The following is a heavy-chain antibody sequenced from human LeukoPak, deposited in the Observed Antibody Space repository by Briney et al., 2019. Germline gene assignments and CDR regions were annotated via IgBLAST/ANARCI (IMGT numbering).Heavy chain of an antibody. D-gene: IGHD2-2*01. CDR1: GVSLSTSGVC. J-gene: IGHJ4*02. Sequence: SGPALVKPTQTLTLTGTFSGVSLSTSGVCVTWIRQPPGKALEWLARIDWDDVKYYSTSLKTRLTISRDTSKNQVVLTMTNMDPVDTATYYCARILGFCQSSTCYNEFDFWGQGALVTVSS. CDR2: IDWDDVK. V-gene: IGHV2-70*11. CDR3: ARILGFCQSSTCYNEFDF.